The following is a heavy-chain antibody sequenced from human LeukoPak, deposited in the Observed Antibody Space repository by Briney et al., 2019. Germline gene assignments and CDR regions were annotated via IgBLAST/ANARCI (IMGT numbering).Heavy chain of an antibody. CDR3: ASAHPITVGYYFDY. V-gene: IGHV4-34*01. Sequence: GSLRLSCAASGFTFSTYAMHWVRQAPGKGLEWIGEINYSGTTNYNPSLKSRVTISVDMSKNQFSLKLSSVTAADTAVYYCASAHPITVGYYFDYWGQGTLVTVSS. D-gene: IGHD2-15*01. CDR2: INYSGTT. CDR1: GFTFSTYA. J-gene: IGHJ4*02.